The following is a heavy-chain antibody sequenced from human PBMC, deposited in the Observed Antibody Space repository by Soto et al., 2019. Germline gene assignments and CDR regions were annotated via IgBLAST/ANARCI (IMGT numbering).Heavy chain of an antibody. CDR2: IVVGSGNT. CDR3: AADPPHDYGDYVDDYGMDV. V-gene: IGHV1-58*01. CDR1: GFTFTSSA. J-gene: IGHJ6*02. D-gene: IGHD4-17*01. Sequence: GASVKVSCKASGFTFTSSAVQWVRQARGQRLEWIGWIVVGSGNTNYAQKFQERVTITRDTSTSTAYMELSSLRSEDTAVYYCAADPPHDYGDYVDDYGMDVWGQGTTVTVSS.